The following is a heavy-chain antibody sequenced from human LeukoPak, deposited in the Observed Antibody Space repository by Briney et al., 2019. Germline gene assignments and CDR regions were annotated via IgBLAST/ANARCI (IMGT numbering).Heavy chain of an antibody. V-gene: IGHV3-30*04. D-gene: IGHD6-19*01. CDR1: GFTFSSYA. Sequence: GGSLRLSRAASGFTFSSYAMHWVRQAPGKGLEWVAVISYDGSNKYYADSVKGRFTISRDNSKNTVYLQMNSLRAEDSAVYYCASQQWLVSPFDYWGQGTLVTVSS. CDR2: ISYDGSNK. CDR3: ASQQWLVSPFDY. J-gene: IGHJ4*02.